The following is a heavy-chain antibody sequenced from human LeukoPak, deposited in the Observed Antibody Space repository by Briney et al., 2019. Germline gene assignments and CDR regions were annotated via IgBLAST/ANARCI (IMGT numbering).Heavy chain of an antibody. CDR3: ARDGTTLDAFDI. CDR2: ISYDGSNK. Sequence: GGSLRLSCAASGFTFSSYAMHWVRQASGKGLEWVAVISYDGSNKYYADSVKGRFTISRDNSKNTLYLQMNSLRAEDTAVYYCARDGTTLDAFDIWGQGTMVTVSS. D-gene: IGHD1-7*01. J-gene: IGHJ3*02. V-gene: IGHV3-30-3*01. CDR1: GFTFSSYA.